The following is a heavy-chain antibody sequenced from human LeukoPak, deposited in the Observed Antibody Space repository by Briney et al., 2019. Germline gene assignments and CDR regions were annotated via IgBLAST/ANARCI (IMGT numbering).Heavy chain of an antibody. V-gene: IGHV1-8*01. D-gene: IGHD6-6*01. Sequence: ASVKVSCKASGYTFTSYVINWVRQATGQGLEWMGWMDPNSGNTGYAQKFQGRVTMTRNTSISTAYMELSSLRSEDTAVYYCARSRRYSGSSDYWGQGTLVTVSS. CDR3: ARSRRYSGSSDY. J-gene: IGHJ4*02. CDR1: GYTFTSYV. CDR2: MDPNSGNT.